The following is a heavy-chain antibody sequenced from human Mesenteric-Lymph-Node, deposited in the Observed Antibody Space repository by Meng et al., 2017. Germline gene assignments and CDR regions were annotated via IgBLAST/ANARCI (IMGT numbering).Heavy chain of an antibody. CDR1: GGSVSTNNW. J-gene: IGHJ1*01. CDR2: IYHGGST. D-gene: IGHD4-17*01. V-gene: IGHV4-4*02. Sequence: GSLRLSCAVSGGSVSTNNWWSWVRQSPEKGLEWIGDIYHGGSTNYNPSLKSRVAISVDKSKNQFFLKLSSVTAADTAVYYCARDPMDTVTTLLDWGQGTLVTVSS. CDR3: ARDPMDTVTTLLD.